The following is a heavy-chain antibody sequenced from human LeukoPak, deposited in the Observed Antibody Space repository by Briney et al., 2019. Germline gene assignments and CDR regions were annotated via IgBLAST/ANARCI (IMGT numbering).Heavy chain of an antibody. J-gene: IGHJ4*02. V-gene: IGHV3-23*01. D-gene: IGHD6-13*01. CDR3: AKSGSTSWYLDY. Sequence: GGSLRLSCAASGFTFSTYAMSWGRQAPGKGLEWVSAISGSGDNNDNTYYADSVKGQFTITRDNSKNTLYLQMSSLRAEDAAVYYCAKSGSTSWYLDYWGQGTLVTVSS. CDR2: ISGSGDNNDNT. CDR1: GFTFSTYA.